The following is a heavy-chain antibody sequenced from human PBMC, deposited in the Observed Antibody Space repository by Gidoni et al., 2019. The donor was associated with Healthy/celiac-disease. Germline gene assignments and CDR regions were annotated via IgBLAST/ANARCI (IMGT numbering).Heavy chain of an antibody. V-gene: IGHV4-39*01. CDR2: IYYSGST. J-gene: IGHJ3*02. D-gene: IGHD5-18*01. CDR3: ARSWIQLWLEGAFDI. CDR1: GGSISSSSYY. Sequence: QLQLQESGPGLVKPSETLSLTCTVSGGSISSSSYYWGWIRQPPGKGLEWIGSIYYSGSTYYNPSLKSRVTISVDTSKNQFSLKLSSVTAADTAVYYCARSWIQLWLEGAFDIWGQGTMVTVSS.